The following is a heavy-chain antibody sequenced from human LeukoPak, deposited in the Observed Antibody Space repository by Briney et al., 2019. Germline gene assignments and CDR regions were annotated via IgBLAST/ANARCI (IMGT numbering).Heavy chain of an antibody. D-gene: IGHD2-21*01. CDR2: IYHSGST. CDR1: GGSICSGGYS. J-gene: IGHJ3*02. V-gene: IGHV4-30-2*01. CDR3: ARAEIADAFDI. Sequence: SETLSLTCAVSGGSICSGGYSWSWIRQPPGKGLEWIGYIYHSGSTYYNPSLKSRVTISVDRSKNQFSLKLSSVTAADTAVYYCARAEIADAFDIWGQGTMVTVSS.